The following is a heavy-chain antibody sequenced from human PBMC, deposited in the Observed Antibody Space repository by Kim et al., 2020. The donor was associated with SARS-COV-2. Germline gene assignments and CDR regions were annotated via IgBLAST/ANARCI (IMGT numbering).Heavy chain of an antibody. Sequence: GGSLRLSCAASGFTFSDYYMSWIRQAPGKGLEWVSYISSSGSTIYYADSVKGRFTISRDNAKNSLYLQMNSLRAEDTAVYYCARDFTPKEETYYYDSSGYLPGYWGQGTLVTVSS. J-gene: IGHJ4*02. CDR2: ISSSGSTI. V-gene: IGHV3-11*01. CDR1: GFTFSDYY. D-gene: IGHD3-22*01. CDR3: ARDFTPKEETYYYDSSGYLPGY.